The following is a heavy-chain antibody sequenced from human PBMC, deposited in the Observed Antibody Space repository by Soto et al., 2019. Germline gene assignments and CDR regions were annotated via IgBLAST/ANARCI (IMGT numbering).Heavy chain of an antibody. J-gene: IGHJ2*01. D-gene: IGHD3-3*01. CDR1: GYTFTSYG. V-gene: IGHV1-18*01. Sequence: ASVKVSCKDSGYTFTSYGISWVRQAPGQGLEWMGWISAYNGNTNYAQKLQGRVTMTTDTSTSTAYMELRSLRSDDTAVYYCASKSDFWSGYWYFDLWGRGTLVTVSS. CDR2: ISAYNGNT. CDR3: ASKSDFWSGYWYFDL.